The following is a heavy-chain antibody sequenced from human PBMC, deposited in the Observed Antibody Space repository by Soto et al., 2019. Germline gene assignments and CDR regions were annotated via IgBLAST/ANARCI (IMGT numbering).Heavy chain of an antibody. J-gene: IGHJ6*02. V-gene: IGHV3-33*01. CDR2: IWYDGSNK. CDR3: ARGVAFGRGYSGYDPLYYGMDV. Sequence: GGSLRLSCAASGFTFSSYGMHWVRQAPGKGLEWVAVIWYDGSNKYYADSVKGRFTISRDNSKNTLYLQMNSLRAEDTAVYYCARGVAFGRGYSGYDPLYYGMDVWGQGTTVTVSS. CDR1: GFTFSSYG. D-gene: IGHD5-12*01.